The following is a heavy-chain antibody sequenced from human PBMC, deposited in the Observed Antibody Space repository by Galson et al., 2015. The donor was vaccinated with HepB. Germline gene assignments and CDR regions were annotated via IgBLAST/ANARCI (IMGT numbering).Heavy chain of an antibody. D-gene: IGHD2-21*02. CDR1: GGSISSSSYY. Sequence: ETLSLTCTVSGGSISSSSYYWGWIRQPPGKGLEWIGSIYYSGSTYYNPSLKSRVTISVDTSKNQFSLKLSSVTAADTAVYYCARLAYCGGDCYSEYFQHWGQGTLVTVSS. J-gene: IGHJ1*01. CDR2: IYYSGST. V-gene: IGHV4-39*07. CDR3: ARLAYCGGDCYSEYFQH.